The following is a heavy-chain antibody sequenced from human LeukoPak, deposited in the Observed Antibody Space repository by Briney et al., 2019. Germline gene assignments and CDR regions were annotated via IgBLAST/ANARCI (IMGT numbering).Heavy chain of an antibody. D-gene: IGHD1-26*01. Sequence: SETLSLTCTVSGGSISSYYWSWIRQPPGKGLEWIGYIYYSGSTNYNPSLKSRVTISVDTSKNQFSLKLSSVTAADTAVYYCARAAGGSYYVLWFDYWGQGTLVTVSS. V-gene: IGHV4-59*01. CDR1: GGSISSYY. CDR3: ARAAGGSYYVLWFDY. CDR2: IYYSGST. J-gene: IGHJ4*02.